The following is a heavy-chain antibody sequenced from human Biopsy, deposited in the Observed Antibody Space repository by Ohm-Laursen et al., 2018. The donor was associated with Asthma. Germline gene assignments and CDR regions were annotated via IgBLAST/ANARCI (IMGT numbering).Heavy chain of an antibody. J-gene: IGHJ3*02. V-gene: IGHV1-3*01. D-gene: IGHD3-9*01. CDR2: INAGNGNT. Sequence: SSVKVSCKASGYTFISYAIHWVRQAPGQRLEWMGWINAGNGNTKYSQKFQGRVTITRDTSASTAYMELSSLRSEDTAVYYCARTYYDFLTGQVNDAFGIWGQGTRVTVSS. CDR1: GYTFISYA. CDR3: ARTYYDFLTGQVNDAFGI.